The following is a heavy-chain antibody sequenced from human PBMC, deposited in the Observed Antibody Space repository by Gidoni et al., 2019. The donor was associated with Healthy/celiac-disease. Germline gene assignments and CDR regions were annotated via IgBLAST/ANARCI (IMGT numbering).Heavy chain of an antibody. CDR2: IYYSGST. CDR3: ARLRVDKWGYDSVGYIDY. D-gene: IGHD3-3*01. J-gene: IGHJ4*02. CDR1: GGSISSGDYY. Sequence: QVQLQESGPGLVKPSQTLSLTCTVSGGSISSGDYYWSWIRQPPGKGLEWIGYIYYSGSTYYNPSLKSRVTISVDTSKNQFSLKLSSVTAADTAVYYCARLRVDKWGYDSVGYIDYWGQGTLVTVSS. V-gene: IGHV4-30-4*01.